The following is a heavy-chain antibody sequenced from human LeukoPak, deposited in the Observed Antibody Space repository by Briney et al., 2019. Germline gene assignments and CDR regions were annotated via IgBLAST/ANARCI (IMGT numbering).Heavy chain of an antibody. D-gene: IGHD6-19*01. V-gene: IGHV4-34*01. J-gene: IGHJ5*02. CDR2: INHSGST. CDR1: GGSFSDYY. CDR3: ARSQWLAGGHWFDP. Sequence: PSETLSLTCAVYGGSFSDYYWTWIRQPPGKGLEGIGEINHSGSTNYNPSLKSRVTISVDTSKNQFSLKLSSVTAADTAVHYCARSQWLAGGHWFDPWGQGTLGTVSS.